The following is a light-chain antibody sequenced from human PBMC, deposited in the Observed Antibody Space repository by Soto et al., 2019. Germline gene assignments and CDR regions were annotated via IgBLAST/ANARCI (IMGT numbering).Light chain of an antibody. Sequence: EIVLTQSPCTLSLSPGGRANLSCRASQSVSSSYLAWYQKKPGQAPRLLIYGASSRATGIPERFSGSGYGTDLTLTISRMESEDFEVYYCQQYGSSPGTFGQGTKVDIK. CDR1: QSVSSSY. J-gene: IGKJ1*01. CDR2: GAS. CDR3: QQYGSSPGT. V-gene: IGKV3-20*01.